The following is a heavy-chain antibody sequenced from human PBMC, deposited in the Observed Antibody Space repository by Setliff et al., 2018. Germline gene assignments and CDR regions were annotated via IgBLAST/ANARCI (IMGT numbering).Heavy chain of an antibody. CDR3: ARYNWNTNWFDP. Sequence: ASVKVSCKASGYTFSSYSMHWVRQAPGQRLEWMGWINAANENTQYSKKFQGRLTITRDTSANTAYMELSSLRSEDTALYYCARYNWNTNWFDPWGQGTLVTGSS. D-gene: IGHD1-20*01. CDR1: GYTFSSYS. J-gene: IGHJ5*02. CDR2: INAANENT. V-gene: IGHV1-3*01.